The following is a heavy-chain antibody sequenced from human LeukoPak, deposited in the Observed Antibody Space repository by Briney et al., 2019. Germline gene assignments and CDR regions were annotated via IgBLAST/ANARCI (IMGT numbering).Heavy chain of an antibody. V-gene: IGHV4-59*01. Sequence: SETLSLTCTVSGGSISSYYWSWIRQPPGKGLEWIGYIYYSGSINFNPSLKSRVTISVDTSKNQFSLKLSSVTAADTAVYYCARLGSPQGYGGNKAFDIWGHGTMVTVSS. J-gene: IGHJ3*02. CDR3: ARLGSPQGYGGNKAFDI. CDR1: GGSISSYY. CDR2: IYYSGSI. D-gene: IGHD4-23*01.